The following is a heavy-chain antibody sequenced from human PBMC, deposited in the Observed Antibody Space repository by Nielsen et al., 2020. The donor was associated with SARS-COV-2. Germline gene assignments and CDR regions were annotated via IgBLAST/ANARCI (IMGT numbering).Heavy chain of an antibody. CDR1: GFTFSSYS. Sequence: GESLKISCAASGFTFSSYSMNWVRQAPGKELEWVSSISSSSSYIYYADSVKGRFTISRDNAKNSLYLQMNSLRAEDTAVYYCARDPTNYYGSGSYLPADYWGQGTLVTVSS. CDR3: ARDPTNYYGSGSYLPADY. V-gene: IGHV3-21*01. D-gene: IGHD3-10*01. J-gene: IGHJ4*02. CDR2: ISSSSSYI.